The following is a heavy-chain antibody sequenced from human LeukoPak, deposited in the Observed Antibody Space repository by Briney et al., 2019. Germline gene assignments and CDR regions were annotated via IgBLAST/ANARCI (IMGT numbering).Heavy chain of an antibody. J-gene: IGHJ4*02. V-gene: IGHV4-39*07. CDR1: GRCIGSSRCS. D-gene: IGHD3-9*01. CDR2: VYYSGST. Sequence: AGSLALACKVSGRCIGSSRCSWGWMRQPQGKGLEWSGRVYYSGSTYYTPSLKSRVSLSVDTSKNQFSLKLSSVPASDTAVYSCPTGGGSDWLRFFDYWGQGTLVTVPS. CDR3: PTGGGSDWLRFFDY.